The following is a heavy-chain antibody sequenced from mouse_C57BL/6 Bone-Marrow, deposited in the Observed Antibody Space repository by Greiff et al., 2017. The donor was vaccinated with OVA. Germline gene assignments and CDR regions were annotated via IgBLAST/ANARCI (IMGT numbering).Heavy chain of an antibody. CDR3: ARGITPVVATDYFDY. Sequence: DVQLQESGGGLVQPGESLKLSCESNEYEFPSHDMSWVRKTPEKRLELVAAINSDGGSTYYPDTMERRFIISRDHTKKTLYLQMSSLRSEDTALYYCARGITPVVATDYFDYWGQSTTLTVSS. CDR2: INSDGGST. J-gene: IGHJ2*01. CDR1: EYEFPSHD. D-gene: IGHD1-1*01. V-gene: IGHV5-2*01.